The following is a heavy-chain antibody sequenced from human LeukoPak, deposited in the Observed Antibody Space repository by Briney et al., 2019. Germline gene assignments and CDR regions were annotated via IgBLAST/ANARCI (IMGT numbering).Heavy chain of an antibody. J-gene: IGHJ4*02. CDR2: INPNSGGT. CDR1: GYTFTGYY. D-gene: IGHD5-18*01. CDR3: ARDPPGGSYGGDY. V-gene: IGHV1-2*02. Sequence: GASVKVSCKASGYTFTGYYMHWVRQAPGQGLEWMGWINPNSGGTNYAQKFQGRVTMTRDTSISTAYMELSRLRSDDTAVYYCARDPPGGSYGGDYWGQGTLVTVSS.